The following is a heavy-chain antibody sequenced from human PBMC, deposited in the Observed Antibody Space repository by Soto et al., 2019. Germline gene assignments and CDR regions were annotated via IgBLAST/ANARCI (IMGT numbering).Heavy chain of an antibody. CDR1: GYRFRSYG. Sequence: QVQLVQSGGELRKPGASVKVSCEASGYRFRSYGINWVRQAAGQGLEWMGWINPYNGNRNYAQKFEDRITMTTDTSPNAVYMELGSLRSDDTAVYYCARDRLRGYDSSGFYSWGQGTLVIVSS. V-gene: IGHV1-18*01. D-gene: IGHD3-22*01. CDR3: ARDRLRGYDSSGFYS. J-gene: IGHJ5*02. CDR2: INPYNGNR.